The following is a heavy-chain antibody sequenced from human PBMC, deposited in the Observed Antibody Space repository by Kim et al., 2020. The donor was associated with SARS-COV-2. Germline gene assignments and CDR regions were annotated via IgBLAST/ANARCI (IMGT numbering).Heavy chain of an antibody. D-gene: IGHD4-17*01. CDR1: GGSISSYY. Sequence: SETLSLTCTVSGGSISSYYWSWIRQPPGKGLEWIGYIYYSGSTNYNPSLKSRVTISVDTSKNQFSLKLSSVTAADTAVYYCARGASYYGGNHYFDYWGQGTLVTVSS. J-gene: IGHJ4*02. CDR2: IYYSGST. V-gene: IGHV4-59*13. CDR3: ARGASYYGGNHYFDY.